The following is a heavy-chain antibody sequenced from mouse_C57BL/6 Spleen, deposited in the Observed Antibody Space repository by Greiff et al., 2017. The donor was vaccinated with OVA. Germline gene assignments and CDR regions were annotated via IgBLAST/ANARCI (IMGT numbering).Heavy chain of an antibody. CDR3: ARRDYYAMDY. CDR2: IYPGDGDT. CDR1: GYAFSSYW. Sequence: QVQLKESGAELVKPGASVKISCKASGYAFSSYWMNWVKQWPGKGLEWIGQIYPGDGDTNYNGKFKGKATLTADKSSSTAYMQLSSLTSEDSAVYFCARRDYYAMDYWGQGTSVTVSS. J-gene: IGHJ4*01. V-gene: IGHV1-80*01.